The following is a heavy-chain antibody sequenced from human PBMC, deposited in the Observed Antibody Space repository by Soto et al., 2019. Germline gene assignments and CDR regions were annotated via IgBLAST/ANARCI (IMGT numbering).Heavy chain of an antibody. D-gene: IGHD1-26*01. CDR2: INPKSGYT. J-gene: IGHJ4*02. CDR1: GYTFTGDY. V-gene: IGHV1-2*02. CDR3: ASYTGSNSLLDS. Sequence: QVQLVQSGAEVKKPGASVSVSCKASGYTFTGDYLHWVRQAPGQGLEWMAWINPKSGYTKSAQKFQARVTLTRDTSISTAYMELRSLRSEDTAVYFWASYTGSNSLLDSRCQGTRVTVSS.